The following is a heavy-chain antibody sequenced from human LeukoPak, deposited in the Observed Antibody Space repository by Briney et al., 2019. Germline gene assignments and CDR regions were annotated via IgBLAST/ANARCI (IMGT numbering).Heavy chain of an antibody. V-gene: IGHV5-51*01. J-gene: IGHJ4*02. CDR1: GYSFTSYW. CDR2: IYPGDSDT. CDR3: ARLETMIVVVPYYFDY. D-gene: IGHD3-22*01. Sequence: GESLQISCKGSGYSFTSYWIGWVRQVPGKGLEWMGIIYPGDSDTRYSPSFQGQVTISADKSISTAYLQWSSLKASDTAMYYCARLETMIVVVPYYFDYWGQGTLVTVSS.